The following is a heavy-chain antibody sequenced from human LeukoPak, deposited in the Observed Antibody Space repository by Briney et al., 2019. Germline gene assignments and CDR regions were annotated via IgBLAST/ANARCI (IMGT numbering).Heavy chain of an antibody. J-gene: IGHJ5*02. CDR1: GGSISSGGYY. D-gene: IGHD4/OR15-4a*01. CDR2: IYYSGST. Sequence: SETLSLTCTVSGGSISSGGYYWSWIRQHRGKVLEWFGYIYYSGSTYYNPSLKSRVTISVDTSKGQFSLELSSVTAADTAVYYCARVGTDYGASVNWFDPWGQGTLVTVSS. CDR3: ARVGTDYGASVNWFDP. V-gene: IGHV4-31*03.